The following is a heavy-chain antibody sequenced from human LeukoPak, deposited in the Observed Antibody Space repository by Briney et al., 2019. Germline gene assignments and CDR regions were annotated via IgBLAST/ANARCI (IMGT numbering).Heavy chain of an antibody. Sequence: SETLSLTCAVYSGSFNGYYWSWIRQFPGKGLEWIGEINDSGNTNYNPSLKSRVTLSVDTSKNQFSLKLSSVTAADTAVYYCARDPTWDYWGQGTLVTVSS. CDR3: ARDPTWDY. V-gene: IGHV4-34*01. J-gene: IGHJ4*02. CDR1: SGSFNGYY. CDR2: INDSGNT.